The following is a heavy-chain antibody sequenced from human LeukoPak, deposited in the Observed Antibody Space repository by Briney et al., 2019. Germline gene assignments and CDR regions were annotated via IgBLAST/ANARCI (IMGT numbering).Heavy chain of an antibody. CDR1: GGSFSGYY. J-gene: IGHJ6*02. CDR2: INHSGST. D-gene: IGHD3-3*01. CDR3: ASTYYDFWSGYPYYGMDV. Sequence: SETLSLTCAVYGGSFSGYYWSWIRQPPGKGLEWIGEINHSGSTNYNPSLKSRVTISVDTSKNQFSLKLSSVTAADTAVYYCASTYYDFWSGYPYYGMDVWGQGTTVTVSS. V-gene: IGHV4-34*01.